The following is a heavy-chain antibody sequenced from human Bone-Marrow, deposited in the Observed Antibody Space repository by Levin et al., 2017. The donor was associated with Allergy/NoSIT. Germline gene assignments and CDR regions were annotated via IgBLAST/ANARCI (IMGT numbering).Heavy chain of an antibody. J-gene: IGHJ3*01. CDR1: GFTFGDYA. CDR2: ISGTPYGATT. CDR3: SRAESVTTIAFDV. D-gene: IGHD4-17*01. V-gene: IGHV3-49*03. Sequence: PGGSLRLSCTASGFTFGDYAVSWFRQAPGKGLEWVGFISGTPYGATTEFAASLKGRFSISRVDSNDIAYLQMNSLKTEDTAVYYCSRAESVTTIAFDVWGQGTMVTVSS.